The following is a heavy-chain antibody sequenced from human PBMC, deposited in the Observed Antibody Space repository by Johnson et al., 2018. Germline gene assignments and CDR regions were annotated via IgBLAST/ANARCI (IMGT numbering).Heavy chain of an antibody. CDR1: GFTFSSYA. J-gene: IGHJ6*03. D-gene: IGHD6-13*01. Sequence: EVQLVESGGGVVQPGWSLRLSCAASGFTFSSYAMSWVRQAPGKGLEWVSAISGSGGSTYYADSVKGRFTISRDNSKNTLYLQMNSLRAEDTAVYYCAKDQSRGPYYMDVWGKGTTVTVSS. CDR3: AKDQSRGPYYMDV. CDR2: ISGSGGST. V-gene: IGHV3-23*04.